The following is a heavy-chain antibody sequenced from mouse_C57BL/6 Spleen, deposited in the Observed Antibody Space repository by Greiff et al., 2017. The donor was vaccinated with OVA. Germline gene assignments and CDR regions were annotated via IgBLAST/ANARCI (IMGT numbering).Heavy chain of an antibody. CDR2: INPNNGGT. V-gene: IGHV1-18*01. J-gene: IGHJ4*01. CDR1: GYTFTDYN. CDR3: ARERYYYGSVPAMDY. D-gene: IGHD1-1*01. Sequence: VQLQQSGPELVKPGASVKIPCKASGYTFTDYNMDWVKQSHGKSLEWIGDINPNNGGTIYNQKFKGKATLTVDKSSSTAYMELRSLTSEDTAVYYSARERYYYGSVPAMDYWGVGTSVTVSS.